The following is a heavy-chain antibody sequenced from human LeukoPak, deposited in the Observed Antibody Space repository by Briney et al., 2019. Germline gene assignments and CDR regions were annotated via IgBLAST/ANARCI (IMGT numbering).Heavy chain of an antibody. D-gene: IGHD3-9*01. V-gene: IGHV4-59*08. CDR1: GASISSHH. J-gene: IGHJ5*02. Sequence: PSETLSLTCTVSGASISSHHWSWIRQPPGKGLEGIGYIYYSGSTNYNPSLKSRVTISVDTSKNQFSLKLSSVTAADTAVYYCASSHYDILTGSFQNWFDPWGQGTLVTVSS. CDR2: IYYSGST. CDR3: ASSHYDILTGSFQNWFDP.